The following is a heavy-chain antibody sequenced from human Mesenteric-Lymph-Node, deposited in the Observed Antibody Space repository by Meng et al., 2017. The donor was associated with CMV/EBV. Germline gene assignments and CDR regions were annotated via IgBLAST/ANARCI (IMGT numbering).Heavy chain of an antibody. CDR2: ISGSGGAI. D-gene: IGHD2-2*01. Sequence: GESLKISCAASGFTFSSYEMNWVRQAPGKGLEWVSYISGSGGAIYYADSVKGRFTISRDNAKNSLYLQMNSLRAEDTAVYYCARVRIVCSSTSCYPNWFDPWGQGAQVTVSS. V-gene: IGHV3-48*03. J-gene: IGHJ5*02. CDR1: GFTFSSYE. CDR3: ARVRIVCSSTSCYPNWFDP.